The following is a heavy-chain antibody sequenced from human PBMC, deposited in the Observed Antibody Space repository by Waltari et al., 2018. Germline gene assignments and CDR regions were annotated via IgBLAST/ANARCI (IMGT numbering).Heavy chain of an antibody. CDR1: GGSIISNRHY. CDR3: STYVGASIGTAAFDV. CDR2: ISYTGTT. J-gene: IGHJ3*01. V-gene: IGHV4-39*01. Sequence: QLHLQEAGPGLVKPAETLSLTCSVSGGSIISNRHYWAWIRQPPGKGLEWTATISYTGTTYYNPSLGSRVTISVDMAKNQFSLKLTSVTPADTAVYYCSTYVGASIGTAAFDVWGQGTMVTVSS. D-gene: IGHD3-16*01.